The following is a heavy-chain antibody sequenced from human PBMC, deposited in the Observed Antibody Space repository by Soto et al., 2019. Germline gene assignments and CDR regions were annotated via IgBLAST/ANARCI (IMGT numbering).Heavy chain of an antibody. J-gene: IGHJ6*02. CDR1: GGTFSSYA. CDR3: ARDDVDTAMPYGMDV. CDR2: IIPIFGTA. Sequence: QVQLVQSGAEVKNPGSSVKVSCKASGGTFSSYAISWVRQAPGQGHEWMGGIIPIFGTANYAQKFQGRVTITADESTSTAYMELSSLRSEDTAVYYCARDDVDTAMPYGMDVWGQGTTVTVSS. D-gene: IGHD5-18*01. V-gene: IGHV1-69*12.